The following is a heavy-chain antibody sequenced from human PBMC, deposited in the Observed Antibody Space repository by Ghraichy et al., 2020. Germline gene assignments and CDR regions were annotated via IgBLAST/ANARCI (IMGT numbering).Heavy chain of an antibody. J-gene: IGHJ6*02. CDR2: IYYSGST. CDR3: ARQDAYYDFWSGHISLYGMDV. D-gene: IGHD3-3*01. Sequence: SETLSLTCTVSGGSISSYYWSWIRQPPGKGLEWIGYIYYSGSTNYNPSLKSRVTISVDTSKNQFSLKLSSVTAADTAVYYCARQDAYYDFWSGHISLYGMDVWGQGTTVTVSS. V-gene: IGHV4-59*08. CDR1: GGSISSYY.